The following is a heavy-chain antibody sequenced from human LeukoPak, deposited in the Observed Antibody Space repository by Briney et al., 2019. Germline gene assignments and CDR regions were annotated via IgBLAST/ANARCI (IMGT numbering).Heavy chain of an antibody. D-gene: IGHD3-9*01. Sequence: GGSLRLSCVVSGYSFSTNMMTWVRQAPGKGLEWVATILPGGRESYRVDSVKGRFTISRDNAKNSLYLQMNILRAEATAVYYLSAHGYWGEGTLVTVTS. CDR1: GYSFSTNM. CDR2: ILPGGRES. J-gene: IGHJ4*02. V-gene: IGHV3-7*01. CDR3: SAHGY.